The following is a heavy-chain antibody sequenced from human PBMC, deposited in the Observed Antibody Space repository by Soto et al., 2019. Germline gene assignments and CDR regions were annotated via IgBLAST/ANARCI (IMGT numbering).Heavy chain of an antibody. V-gene: IGHV3-48*01. CDR3: ARGIFYYYYMDV. J-gene: IGHJ6*03. CDR2: ISSSSSTI. CDR1: GFTFSSYS. Sequence: GGSLRLSCAASGFTFSSYSMNWVRQAPGKGLEWVSYISSSSSTIYYADSVKGRFTISRDNAKNSLYLQMNSLRAEDTAVYYCARGIFYYYYMDVWGKGTTVTVSS.